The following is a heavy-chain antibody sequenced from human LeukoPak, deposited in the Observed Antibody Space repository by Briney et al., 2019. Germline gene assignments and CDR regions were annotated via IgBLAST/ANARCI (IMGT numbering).Heavy chain of an antibody. J-gene: IGHJ5*02. CDR3: ARDSGTTGEFKFDP. CDR1: GASISSYY. CDR2: IYVSGST. D-gene: IGHD1-7*01. V-gene: IGHV4-4*07. Sequence: SETLSLTCTVSGASISSYYWSWIRQPAGKGLERIGRIYVSGSTTYNPSLESRVTMSLDTSKNQISLKVSSVTAADTAVYYCARDSGTTGEFKFDPWGQGTLVTVSS.